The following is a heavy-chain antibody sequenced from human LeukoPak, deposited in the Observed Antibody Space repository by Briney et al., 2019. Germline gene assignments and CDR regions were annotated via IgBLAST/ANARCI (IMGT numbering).Heavy chain of an antibody. CDR1: GYTFTSYN. V-gene: IGHV1-46*01. Sequence: GASVKVSCKASGYTFTSYNIHWVRQAPGQGLEWMGIFTPNSGSTSYAQKFQGRVTMTRDTSMSTVYMEMSSLRSEDTAVYYCARGGHSSGFEYFPHWGQGTLVTVSS. CDR3: ARGGHSSGFEYFPH. CDR2: FTPNSGST. J-gene: IGHJ1*01. D-gene: IGHD3-22*01.